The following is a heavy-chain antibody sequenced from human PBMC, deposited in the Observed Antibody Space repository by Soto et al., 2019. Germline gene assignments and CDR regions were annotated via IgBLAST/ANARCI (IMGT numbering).Heavy chain of an antibody. CDR3: TTARWGYCSSTSCLGTGYYYYMDV. D-gene: IGHD2-2*01. Sequence: GGSLRLSCAASGFTFINAWMSWGLQAPWKGLEWVGRIKSKTDGGTTDYAAPVKGRFTISRDDSKNTLYLQMNSLKTEDTAVYYCTTARWGYCSSTSCLGTGYYYYMDVWGKGTTVTVSS. CDR1: GFTFINAW. J-gene: IGHJ6*03. V-gene: IGHV3-15*01. CDR2: IKSKTDGGTT.